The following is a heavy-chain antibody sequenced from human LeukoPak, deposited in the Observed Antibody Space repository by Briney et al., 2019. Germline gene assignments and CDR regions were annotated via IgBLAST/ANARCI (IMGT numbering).Heavy chain of an antibody. V-gene: IGHV1-18*01. CDR3: ARDRFLEPPFY. Sequence: ASVKVSCKASGYTFTSYGISWVRQAPGQGLEWMGWISAYNGNTNYAQKLQGRVTITTDTSTSTAYMERRSLRSDDPAVYYCARDRFLEPPFYWGQGTLVTVSS. CDR1: GYTFTSYG. CDR2: ISAYNGNT. D-gene: IGHD3-3*01. J-gene: IGHJ4*02.